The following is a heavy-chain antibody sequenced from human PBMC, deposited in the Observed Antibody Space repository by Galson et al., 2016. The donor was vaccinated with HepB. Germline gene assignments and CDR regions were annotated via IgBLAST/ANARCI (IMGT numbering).Heavy chain of an antibody. CDR3: VRNLYTTSRVS. Sequence: LRLSCAVSGFSLSDSYMTWVRQTPGERLEWVSVVYGGGTTYYADSVKGRFTISRDTPKNTVYLQMNSLRVEDTAVYYCVRNLYTTSRVSWGQGTVVTVSS. CDR1: GFSLSDSY. CDR2: VYGGGTT. D-gene: IGHD2-2*02. V-gene: IGHV3-66*01. J-gene: IGHJ5*02.